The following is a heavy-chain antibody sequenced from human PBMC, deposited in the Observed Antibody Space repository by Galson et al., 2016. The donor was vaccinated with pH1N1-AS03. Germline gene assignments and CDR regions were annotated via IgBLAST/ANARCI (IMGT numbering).Heavy chain of an antibody. V-gene: IGHV2-5*01. CDR2: IRWNGDK. Sequence: PALVKPTQTLTLTCTFSGFSLDSTDVNVAWIRQPPGKALEWLALIRWNGDKHYSPSLKNRLTVTKDTSKNQVVLTMTNLDPVDTATYFCSRDFNWRMDYRGQGTLVTVSS. D-gene: IGHD1-1*01. CDR3: SRDFNWRMDY. J-gene: IGHJ4*02. CDR1: GFSLDSTDVN.